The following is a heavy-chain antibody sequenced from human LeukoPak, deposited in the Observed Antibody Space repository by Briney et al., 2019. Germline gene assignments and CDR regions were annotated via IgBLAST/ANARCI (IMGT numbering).Heavy chain of an antibody. D-gene: IGHD5-24*01. CDR2: IYYGGST. Sequence: SETLSLTCTVSGGSISSYYWSWIRQPPGKGLEWIGYIYYGGSTDYNLSPKNRLTISFDTSKNQFSLKLSSVTAADTAVYYCARGLLDGYTHPAAFDIWGQGTMVTVSS. V-gene: IGHV4-59*01. J-gene: IGHJ3*02. CDR3: ARGLLDGYTHPAAFDI. CDR1: GGSISSYY.